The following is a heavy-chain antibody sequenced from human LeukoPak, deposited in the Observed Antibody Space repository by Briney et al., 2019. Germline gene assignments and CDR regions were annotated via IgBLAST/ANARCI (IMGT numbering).Heavy chain of an antibody. D-gene: IGHD2-21*02. CDR1: GGTFSSYA. CDR2: IIPIFGTA. Sequence: GSSVKVSCTASGGTFSSYAISWVRQAPGQGLEWMGGIIPIFGTANYAQKFQGRVTITADESTSTAYMELSSLRSEDTAVYYCARGNANIVVVTAIAPFDYWGQGTLVTVSS. V-gene: IGHV1-69*01. CDR3: ARGNANIVVVTAIAPFDY. J-gene: IGHJ4*02.